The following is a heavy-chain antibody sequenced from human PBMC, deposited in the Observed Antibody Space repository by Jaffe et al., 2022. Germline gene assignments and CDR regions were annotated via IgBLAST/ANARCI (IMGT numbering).Heavy chain of an antibody. CDR2: ISGSGGST. CDR1: GFTFSSYA. Sequence: EVQLLESGGGLVQPGGSLRLSCAASGFTFSSYAMSWVRQAPGKGLEWVSAISGSGGSTYYADSVKGRFTISRDNSKNTLYLQMNSLRAEDTAVYYCVNPKRGMVATYEWGYYYMDVWGKGTTVTVSS. V-gene: IGHV3-23*01. CDR3: VNPKRGMVATYEWGYYYMDV. J-gene: IGHJ6*03. D-gene: IGHD5-12*01.